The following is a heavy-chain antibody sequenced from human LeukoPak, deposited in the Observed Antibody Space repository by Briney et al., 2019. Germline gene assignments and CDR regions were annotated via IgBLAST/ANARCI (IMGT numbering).Heavy chain of an antibody. J-gene: IGHJ4*02. D-gene: IGHD4-23*01. CDR1: GGSISSYS. CDR3: ARGRYGGSY. Sequence: PSESLSLTCTVSGGSISSYSWGWIRQPPGKGLEWIGYIYYCGSTNYNPSLKSRVTISVDTSKDQFSLKLSSVTAADTAVYYCARGRYGGSYWGQGTLVTVSS. V-gene: IGHV4-59*01. CDR2: IYYCGST.